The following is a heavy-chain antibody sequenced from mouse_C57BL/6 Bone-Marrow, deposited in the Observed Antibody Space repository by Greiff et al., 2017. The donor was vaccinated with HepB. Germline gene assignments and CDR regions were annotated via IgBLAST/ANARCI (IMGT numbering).Heavy chain of an antibody. Sequence: EVNLVESGGGLVQPGGSLKLSCAASGFTFSDYYMYWVRQTPEKRLEWVAYISNGGGSTYYPDTVKGRFTISRDNAKNTLYLQMSRLKSEDTAMYYCAATVVAPFAYWGQGTLVTVSA. J-gene: IGHJ3*01. D-gene: IGHD1-1*01. CDR3: AATVVAPFAY. CDR2: ISNGGGST. CDR1: GFTFSDYY. V-gene: IGHV5-12*01.